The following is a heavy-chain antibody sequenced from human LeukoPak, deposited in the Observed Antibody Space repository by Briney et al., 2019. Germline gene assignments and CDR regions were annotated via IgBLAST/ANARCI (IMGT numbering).Heavy chain of an antibody. V-gene: IGHV3-74*01. Sequence: PGGSLRLSCAASGFTFSRYWMHWVRQAPGKGLVWVSRINTDGSSTSYADSVKGRFTISRDNAKNTLYLQMNSLRAEDTAVYYCARDGSSWYYMDVWGKGTTVTVPS. CDR1: GFTFSRYW. D-gene: IGHD6-13*01. CDR2: INTDGSST. CDR3: ARDGSSWYYMDV. J-gene: IGHJ6*03.